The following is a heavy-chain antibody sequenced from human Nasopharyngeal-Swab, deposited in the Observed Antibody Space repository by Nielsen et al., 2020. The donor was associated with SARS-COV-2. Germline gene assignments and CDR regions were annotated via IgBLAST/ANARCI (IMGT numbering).Heavy chain of an antibody. D-gene: IGHD2-2*01. Sequence: ASVKVSCKASGYTFTSYCISWVRQAPGQGLEWMGWISAYNGNTNYAQKLQGRVTMTTDTSTSTAYMELRSLRSDDTAVYYCARENIVVVPAATYYYGMDVWGQGTTVTVSS. J-gene: IGHJ6*02. CDR1: GYTFTSYC. V-gene: IGHV1-18*01. CDR2: ISAYNGNT. CDR3: ARENIVVVPAATYYYGMDV.